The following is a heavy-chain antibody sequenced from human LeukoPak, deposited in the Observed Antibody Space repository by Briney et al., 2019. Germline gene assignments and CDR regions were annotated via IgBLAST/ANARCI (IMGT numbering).Heavy chain of an antibody. D-gene: IGHD5-12*01. V-gene: IGHV4-59*01. J-gene: IGHJ4*02. Sequence: SETLSLTSTVSGGSISSYYWSWIRQPPGKGLEWIGYIYYSGSTKYNPSLKSRVTISVDTSKNQFSLKVRSVTAADTAVYYCARDGGYEFDYWGQGTLVTVSS. CDR1: GGSISSYY. CDR2: IYYSGST. CDR3: ARDGGYEFDY.